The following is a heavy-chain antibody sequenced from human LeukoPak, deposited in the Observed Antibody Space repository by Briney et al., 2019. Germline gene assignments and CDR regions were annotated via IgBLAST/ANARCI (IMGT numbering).Heavy chain of an antibody. CDR2: ISYGGSNK. D-gene: IGHD3-22*01. V-gene: IGHV3-30*18. CDR3: AKGGIAYYYDSSGYRTYFDY. J-gene: IGHJ4*02. CDR1: GFTFSSYG. Sequence: GGSLRLSCAASGFTFSSYGMHWVRQAPGKGLEWVAVISYGGSNKYYADSVKGRFTISRDNSKNTLYLQMNSLRAEDTAVYYCAKGGIAYYYDSSGYRTYFDYWGQGTLVTVSS.